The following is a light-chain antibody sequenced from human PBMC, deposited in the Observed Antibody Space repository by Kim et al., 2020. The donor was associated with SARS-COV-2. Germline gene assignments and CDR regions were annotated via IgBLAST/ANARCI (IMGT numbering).Light chain of an antibody. J-gene: IGKJ1*01. CDR1: QGISNF. V-gene: IGKV1-27*01. CDR2: AAS. Sequence: VSVGDRVTIPCRASQGISNFLAWYQQKPGKVPELLIYAASTLQSGVPARFSGSGSGTEFTLTISSLQPEDGAAYYCQRYDRAPWTFGQGTKVDIK. CDR3: QRYDRAPWT.